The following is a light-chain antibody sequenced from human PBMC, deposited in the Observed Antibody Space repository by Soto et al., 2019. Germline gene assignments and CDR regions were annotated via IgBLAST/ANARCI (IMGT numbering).Light chain of an antibody. CDR3: QQYGSSGT. CDR2: GAS. V-gene: IGKV3-20*01. Sequence: IVLTQSPGTLSLSPGERATLSCRASQSVSSSYLAWYQHKPGQAPRLLIYGASNRATGIPDRFSGSGSGTDFTLTISRLEPEDFAVYYCQQYGSSGTFGQGTKVDIK. CDR1: QSVSSSY. J-gene: IGKJ1*01.